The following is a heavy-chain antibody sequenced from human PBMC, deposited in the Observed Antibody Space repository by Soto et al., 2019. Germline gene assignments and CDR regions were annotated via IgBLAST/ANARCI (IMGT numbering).Heavy chain of an antibody. J-gene: IGHJ6*02. V-gene: IGHV1-18*01. CDR2: ISAYNGNT. CDR3: ARVHLGRRDYYYGMDV. Sequence: ASVKVSCKASGYTFTSYGISWVRQAPGQGLEWMGWISAYNGNTNYAQKLQGRVTMTTDTSTSTAYMELRSLRSDDTAVYYCARVHLGRRDYYYGMDVWGQGTTVTVSS. CDR1: GYTFTSYG. D-gene: IGHD1-26*01.